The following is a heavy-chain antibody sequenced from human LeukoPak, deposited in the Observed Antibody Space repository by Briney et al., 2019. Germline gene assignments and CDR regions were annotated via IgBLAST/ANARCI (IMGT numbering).Heavy chain of an antibody. V-gene: IGHV1-2*02. D-gene: IGHD5-18*01. J-gene: IGHJ6*03. Sequence: ASVKVSCKASGYTFTGYYMHWVRQAPGQGLEWMGWINPNSGGTNYAQKFQGRVTMTRDTSISTAYMELSRLRSDDTAVYYRARDPASGYSYGWVVTYYYYYMDVWGKGTTVTVSS. CDR3: ARDPASGYSYGWVVTYYYYYMDV. CDR1: GYTFTGYY. CDR2: INPNSGGT.